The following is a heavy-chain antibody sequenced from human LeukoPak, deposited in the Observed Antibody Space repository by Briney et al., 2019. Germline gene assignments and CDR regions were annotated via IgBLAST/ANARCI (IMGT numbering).Heavy chain of an antibody. J-gene: IGHJ4*02. CDR3: TTLTYSEAGYSSGWFFDY. Sequence: GGSLRLSCAASGFTFSNAWMSWVRQAPGKGLEWVGRIKSKTDGGTTDYAAPVKGRFTISRDDSKNTLYLQMNSLKTEDTAVYYCTTLTYSEAGYSSGWFFDYWGQGTLVTVSS. V-gene: IGHV3-15*01. D-gene: IGHD6-19*01. CDR1: GFTFSNAW. CDR2: IKSKTDGGTT.